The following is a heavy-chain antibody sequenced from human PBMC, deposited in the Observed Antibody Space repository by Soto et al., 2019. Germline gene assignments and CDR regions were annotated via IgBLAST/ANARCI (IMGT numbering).Heavy chain of an antibody. CDR2: TYYRSRWYN. V-gene: IGHV6-1*01. Sequence: SQTLSLTCAISGDSVSRNTASWNWIRQSPSRGLEWLGRTYYRSRWYNEYALSVKSRITINPDISKNQFSLQLNSVTPEDTAVYFCAGGSGHAHDSYFFDYWGQGTQVTVSS. J-gene: IGHJ4*02. CDR1: GDSVSRNTAS. D-gene: IGHD3-16*01. CDR3: AGGSGHAHDSYFFDY.